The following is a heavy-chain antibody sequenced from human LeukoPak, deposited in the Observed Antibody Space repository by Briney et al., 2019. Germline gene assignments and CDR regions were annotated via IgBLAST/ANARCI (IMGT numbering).Heavy chain of an antibody. V-gene: IGHV4-39*01. Sequence: SETLSLTCTASGGSISSSSYYWGWIRQPPGKGLEWIGSFYYSGSTYYNPSLKSRVTISVDTSKNQFSLKLSSVTAADTAVYYCASQKDIIVVVAATLFDYWGQGTLVTVSS. CDR2: FYYSGST. CDR3: ASQKDIIVVVAATLFDY. J-gene: IGHJ4*02. CDR1: GGSISSSSYY. D-gene: IGHD2-15*01.